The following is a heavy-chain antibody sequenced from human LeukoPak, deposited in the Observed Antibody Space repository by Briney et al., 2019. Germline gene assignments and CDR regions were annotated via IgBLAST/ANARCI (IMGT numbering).Heavy chain of an antibody. D-gene: IGHD3-3*01. CDR3: ARVGSRTIFGVVQEKGMDV. CDR1: GGTFSSYA. V-gene: IGHV1-69*06. Sequence: ASVKVSCKASGGTFSSYAISWVRQAPGQGLEWMGRIIPIFGTANYAQKFQGRATITADKSTSTAYMELSSLRSEDTAVYYCARVGSRTIFGVVQEKGMDVWGKGTTVTVSS. CDR2: IIPIFGTA. J-gene: IGHJ6*03.